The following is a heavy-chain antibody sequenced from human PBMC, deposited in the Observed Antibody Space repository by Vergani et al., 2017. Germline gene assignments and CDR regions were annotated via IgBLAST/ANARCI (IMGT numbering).Heavy chain of an antibody. CDR2: ISGSGGFT. CDR3: ARDMQLVLRGLDY. J-gene: IGHJ4*02. V-gene: IGHV3-23*04. D-gene: IGHD6-13*01. CDR1: GITFWKFG. Sequence: EVDLVESGGGLAQPGGSLRLSCEASGITFWKFGMHWVRQGPGKGLEWVSGISGSGGFTYYADSVKGRFTISRDNSKNTMFLQMNNLRAEDTAVYYCARDMQLVLRGLDYWGQGTLVTVSS.